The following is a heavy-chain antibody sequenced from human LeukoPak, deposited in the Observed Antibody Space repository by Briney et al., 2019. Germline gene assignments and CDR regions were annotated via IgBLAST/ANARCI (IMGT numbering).Heavy chain of an antibody. CDR3: AALPYTTAWREY. V-gene: IGHV4-59*13. CDR2: MYTSGPA. CDR1: GDSIDSYF. D-gene: IGHD3-16*01. J-gene: IGHJ4*02. Sequence: SETLSLTCTLSGDSIDSYFWTWIRQPRGKRPEWIGYMYTSGPANYNPSLKGRVTISGDTSTNVFSLNVMSVTAADTAIYYCAALPYTTAWREYWGRGTLVTVSS.